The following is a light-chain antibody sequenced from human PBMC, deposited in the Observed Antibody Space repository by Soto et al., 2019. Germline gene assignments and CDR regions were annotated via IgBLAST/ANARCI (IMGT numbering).Light chain of an antibody. V-gene: IGLV2-14*01. CDR2: DVS. CDR3: SSYTGSSTLPV. Sequence: QSALTQPASVSGSHGQSITISCTGTSSDVGGYNYVSWYQQHPGKAPKLMIYDVSNRPSGVSNRFSGSKSGNTASLTISGLQAEDEADYYCSSYTGSSTLPVFGGGTKLTVL. CDR1: SSDVGGYNY. J-gene: IGLJ2*01.